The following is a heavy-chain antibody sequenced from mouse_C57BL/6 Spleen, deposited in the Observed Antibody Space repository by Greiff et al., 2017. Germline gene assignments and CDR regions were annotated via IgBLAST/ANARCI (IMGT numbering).Heavy chain of an antibody. CDR1: GFNFKDDY. Sequence: VQLQQPGAELVRPGASVKLSCTASGFNFKDDYMHWVKQRPEQGLEWIGWIDPENGDTEYDSKFQGKATITADTSSNTAYLQLSSLTSEDTSVYYCTTSKSLYYAPFDYWGQGTTLTVSS. J-gene: IGHJ2*01. V-gene: IGHV14-4*01. CDR2: IDPENGDT. CDR3: TTSKSLYYAPFDY. D-gene: IGHD1-1*01.